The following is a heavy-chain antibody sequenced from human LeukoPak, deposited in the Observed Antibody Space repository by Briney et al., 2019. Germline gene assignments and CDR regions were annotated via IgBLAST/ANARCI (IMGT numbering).Heavy chain of an antibody. Sequence: GESLKISCKGSGYSFISYWIGWVRQMPGKGLEWMGIIYAGDSDTRYSPSFQGQVTISADKSISTAYLQWSSLKASDTAMYYCATTYYYDSESWEYYFDYWGQGTLVTVSS. J-gene: IGHJ4*02. CDR3: ATTYYYDSESWEYYFDY. V-gene: IGHV5-51*01. CDR2: IYAGDSDT. D-gene: IGHD3-10*01. CDR1: GYSFISYW.